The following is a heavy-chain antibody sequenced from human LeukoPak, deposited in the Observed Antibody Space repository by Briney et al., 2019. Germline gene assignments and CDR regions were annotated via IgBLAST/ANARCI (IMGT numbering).Heavy chain of an antibody. V-gene: IGHV4-4*07. Sequence: ASEALSLTCTVSGGSISSYYWSWIRQPAGKGLEWIGRIYTSGSTNYNPSLKSRVTMSVDTSKNQFSLKLSSVTAADTAVYYCARVQRGYSPRVFDYWGQGTLVTVSS. J-gene: IGHJ4*02. CDR1: GGSISSYY. CDR2: IYTSGST. CDR3: ARVQRGYSPRVFDY. D-gene: IGHD5-18*01.